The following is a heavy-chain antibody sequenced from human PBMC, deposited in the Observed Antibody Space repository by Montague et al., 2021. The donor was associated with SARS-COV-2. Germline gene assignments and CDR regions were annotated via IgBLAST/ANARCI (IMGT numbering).Heavy chain of an antibody. CDR3: SRRWPNTYYYGMDV. D-gene: IGHD4-23*01. Sequence: SVKVSCKASGYTFTSYYIHWVRQAPGQGLEWLGVINPSGGDSTYAQRFQGRVTMTRDTSTSTVYMELSSLRSEDTAVYYCSRRWPNTYYYGMDVWGQGTTVTVS. CDR1: GYTFTSYY. CDR2: INPSGGDS. V-gene: IGHV1-46*01. J-gene: IGHJ6*02.